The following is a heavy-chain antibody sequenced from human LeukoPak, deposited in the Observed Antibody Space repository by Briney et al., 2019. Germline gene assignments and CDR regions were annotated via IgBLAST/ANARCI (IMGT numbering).Heavy chain of an antibody. J-gene: IGHJ6*03. CDR3: AREGYCSSTSCRYMDV. V-gene: IGHV1-18*01. D-gene: IGHD2-2*01. Sequence: AASVKVSCKASGYTFTSYGISWVRQAPGQGLEWMGWISAYNVNTNYAQKLQGRVTMTTDTSTSTAYMELRRLRSDDTAVYYCAREGYCSSTSCRYMDVWGKGTTVTVSS. CDR2: ISAYNVNT. CDR1: GYTFTSYG.